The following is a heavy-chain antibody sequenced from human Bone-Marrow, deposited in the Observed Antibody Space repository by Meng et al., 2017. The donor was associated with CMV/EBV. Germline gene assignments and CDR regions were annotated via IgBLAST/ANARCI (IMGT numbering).Heavy chain of an antibody. CDR2: INPSGGST. CDR1: GYTFTSYY. J-gene: IGHJ6*02. Sequence: ASVKVSCKASGYTFTSYYMHWVRQAPGQGLEWMGIINPSGGSTSYAQKFQGRVTITTDESTSTAYMELSSLRSEDTAVYYCARAARKRGYCGGDCYGNQIYYYYGMDVWGQGTTVTGSS. CDR3: ARAARKRGYCGGDCYGNQIYYYYGMDV. V-gene: IGHV1-46*01. D-gene: IGHD2-21*01.